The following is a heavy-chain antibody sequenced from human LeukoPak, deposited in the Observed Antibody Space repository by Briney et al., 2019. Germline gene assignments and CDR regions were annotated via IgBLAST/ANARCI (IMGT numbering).Heavy chain of an antibody. Sequence: ASVKVSCKASGYTFTSYYMHWVRQAPGQGLEWMGIINPSGGSTSYAQKFQGRVTMTRDTSTSTVYMELSSLRSEDTAVYYCARVWGHCSSTSCYSLYYYGMDVWGQGTTVTVSS. CDR1: GYTFTSYY. CDR3: ARVWGHCSSTSCYSLYYYGMDV. V-gene: IGHV1-46*01. CDR2: INPSGGST. J-gene: IGHJ6*02. D-gene: IGHD2-2*02.